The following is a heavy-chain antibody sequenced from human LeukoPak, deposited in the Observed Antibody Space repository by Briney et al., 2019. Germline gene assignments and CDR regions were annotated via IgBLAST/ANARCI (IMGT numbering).Heavy chain of an antibody. V-gene: IGHV3-53*01. CDR3: AAYSSCDY. CDR1: GFTVSSNY. J-gene: IGHJ4*02. D-gene: IGHD6-6*01. Sequence: GESLRLSCAASGFTVSSNYMTWVRQAPGKGLEWISLIYSGGSTCYADSVKGRFTISRDNSKNTLYLQMNSLRAEDTAVYYCAAYSSCDYWGQGTLVTVSS. CDR2: IYSGGST.